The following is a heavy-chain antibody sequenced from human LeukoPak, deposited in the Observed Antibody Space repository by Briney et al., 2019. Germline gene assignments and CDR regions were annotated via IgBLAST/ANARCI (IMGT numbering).Heavy chain of an antibody. J-gene: IGHJ4*02. CDR2: IYGNDDK. CDR3: VHRTTVTSVDH. Sequence: SGPTLVNPTQTLTLTCTFSGFSLKTNAVVVGWVRQPPGQALEWLTFIYGNDDKRYSPSLESRLTITKDTSKNQVVLTMTDMDYVDTAIYYCVHRTTVTSVDHWGQGTLVSVSS. CDR1: GFSLKTNAVV. D-gene: IGHD4-17*01. V-gene: IGHV2-5*01.